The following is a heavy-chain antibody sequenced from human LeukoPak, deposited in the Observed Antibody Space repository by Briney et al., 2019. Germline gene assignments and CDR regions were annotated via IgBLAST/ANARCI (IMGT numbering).Heavy chain of an antibody. J-gene: IGHJ4*02. V-gene: IGHV3-23*01. CDR3: ARDQGQDYYDSSGYYYVGYFDY. Sequence: PGGSLRLSCAASGFTFSSSAMSWVRQAPGKGLEWVSSISGSADSTYYADSVKGRFTISRDNAKNSLYLQMNSLRAEDTAVYYCARDQGQDYYDSSGYYYVGYFDYWGQGTLVTVSS. CDR1: GFTFSSSA. CDR2: ISGSADST. D-gene: IGHD3-22*01.